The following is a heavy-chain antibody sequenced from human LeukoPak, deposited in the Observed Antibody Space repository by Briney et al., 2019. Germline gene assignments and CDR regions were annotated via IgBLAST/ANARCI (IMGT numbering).Heavy chain of an antibody. D-gene: IGHD2-2*01. V-gene: IGHV3-23*01. CDR3: AKSRYCSSTSCQIDY. CDR2: ISGSGGTT. J-gene: IGHJ4*02. CDR1: GFTFSSYA. Sequence: PGGSLRLSCAASGFTFSSYAMSWVSQAPGKGLERVSVISGSGGTTYYADSVKGRFTISRDNSKNTLYLQMNSLRAEDTAVYYCAKSRYCSSTSCQIDYWGQGTLVTASS.